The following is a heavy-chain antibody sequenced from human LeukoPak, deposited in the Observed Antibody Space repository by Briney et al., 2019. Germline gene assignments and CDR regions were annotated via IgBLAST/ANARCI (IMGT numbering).Heavy chain of an antibody. V-gene: IGHV3-30*04. CDR3: AKDLVTGSLDY. D-gene: IGHD3-10*01. J-gene: IGHJ4*02. CDR2: ISYDGSNK. Sequence: GGSLRPSCAASGFTFSSYAMHWVRQAPGKGLEWVAVISYDGSNKYYADSVKGRFTISRDNSKNTLYLQMNSLRAEDTAIYYCAKDLVTGSLDYWGQGTLVTVSS. CDR1: GFTFSSYA.